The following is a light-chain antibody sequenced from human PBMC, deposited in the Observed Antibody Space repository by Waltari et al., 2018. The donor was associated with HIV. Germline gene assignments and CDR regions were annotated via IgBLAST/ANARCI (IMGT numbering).Light chain of an antibody. CDR3: QQFNRYPLT. Sequence: AIQLTQSPSSLSVSVGDRVTISCRASQGIGSSVAWHQQKPGNAPKLMIYDASNLKSGVPSRFSGSGSGTDFTLTISSLQPEDFAIYYCQQFNRYPLTFGGGTKVEIK. V-gene: IGKV1-13*02. CDR2: DAS. J-gene: IGKJ4*01. CDR1: QGIGSS.